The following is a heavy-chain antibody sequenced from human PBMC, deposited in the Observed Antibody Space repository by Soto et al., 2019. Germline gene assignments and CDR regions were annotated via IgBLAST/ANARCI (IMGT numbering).Heavy chain of an antibody. CDR3: ARVSVEMATFHYGMDV. CDR2: IIPIFGTA. Sequence: QVQLVQSGAEVKKPGSSVKVSCKASGGTFSSYAISWVRQAPGQGLEWMGGIIPIFGTANYAQKFQGRVTITADESTSTAYMEPSSLRSEDTAVYYCARVSVEMATFHYGMDVWGQGTTVTVSS. J-gene: IGHJ6*02. V-gene: IGHV1-69*01. D-gene: IGHD2-21*01. CDR1: GGTFSSYA.